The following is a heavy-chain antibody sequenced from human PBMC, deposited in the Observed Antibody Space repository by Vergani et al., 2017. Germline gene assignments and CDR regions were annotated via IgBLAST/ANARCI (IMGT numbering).Heavy chain of an antibody. D-gene: IGHD2-2*02. CDR2: IIPILGIA. V-gene: IGHV1-69*02. J-gene: IGHJ6*02. CDR1: GGTFSSYT. CDR3: ARYCSSTSCYTYYYYGMDV. Sequence: QVQLVQSGAEVKKPGSSVKVSCKASGGTFSSYTISWVRQAPGQGLEWMGRIIPILGIANYAQKFQCRVTITADKSTSTAYMELSSLRAEDTAVYYCARYCSSTSCYTYYYYGMDVWGQGTTVTVSS.